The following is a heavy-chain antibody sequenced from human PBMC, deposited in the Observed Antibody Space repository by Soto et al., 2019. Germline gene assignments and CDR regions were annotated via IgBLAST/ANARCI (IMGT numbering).Heavy chain of an antibody. CDR3: ARGGYYDSSCYFSSPFDP. V-gene: IGHV1-69*01. J-gene: IGHJ5*02. D-gene: IGHD3-22*01. CDR1: GGTFSSYA. CDR2: IIPIFGTA. Sequence: QVQLVQSGAEVKKPGSSVKVSCKASGGTFSSYAISWVRQAPGQGLEWMGGIIPIFGTANYAQKFQGRVTITADESTSTAYMELSSLRSEDTAVYYCARGGYYDSSCYFSSPFDPWGQGTLVTVSS.